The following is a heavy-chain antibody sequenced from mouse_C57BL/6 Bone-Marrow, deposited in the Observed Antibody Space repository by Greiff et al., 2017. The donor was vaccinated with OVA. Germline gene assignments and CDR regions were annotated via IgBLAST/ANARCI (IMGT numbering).Heavy chain of an antibody. Sequence: QVQLQQPGAELVKPGASVKMSCKASGYTFTSYWITWVKQRPGQGLEWIGDIYPGSGSTNYNEKFKSKATLTVDTSSSTAYMQLSSLTSEASAVYYCARRGLLWLRRGNFDYWGQGTTLTVSS. CDR2: IYPGSGST. CDR3: ARRGLLWLRRGNFDY. CDR1: GYTFTSYW. D-gene: IGHD2-2*01. V-gene: IGHV1-55*01. J-gene: IGHJ2*01.